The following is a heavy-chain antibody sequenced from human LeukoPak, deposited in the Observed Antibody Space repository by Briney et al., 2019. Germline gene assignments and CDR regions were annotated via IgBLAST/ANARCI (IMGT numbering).Heavy chain of an antibody. CDR3: AREKRFLEWLRSYGMDV. CDR1: GYTFTSYG. CDR2: ISAYNGNT. D-gene: IGHD3-3*01. V-gene: IGHV1-18*01. Sequence: ASVKVSCKASGYTFTSYGISWVRQAPGQGLEWMGWISAYNGNTNYAQKLQGRVTVTTDTSTSTAYMELRSLRSDDTAVYYCAREKRFLEWLRSYGMDVWGQGTTVTVSS. J-gene: IGHJ6*02.